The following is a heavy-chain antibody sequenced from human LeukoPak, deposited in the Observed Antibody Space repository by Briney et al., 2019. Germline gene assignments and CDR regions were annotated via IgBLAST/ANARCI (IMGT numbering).Heavy chain of an antibody. J-gene: IGHJ6*03. Sequence: SVKVSCKASGGTFSSYAISWVRQAPGQGLEWMGGIIPIFGTANYAQKFQGRVTITADKSTSTAYMELSSLRSEDTAVYYCARTPTPSYYYYYYMDVWGKGTTVTVSS. V-gene: IGHV1-69*06. CDR2: IIPIFGTA. CDR3: ARTPTPSYYYYYYMDV. CDR1: GGTFSSYA.